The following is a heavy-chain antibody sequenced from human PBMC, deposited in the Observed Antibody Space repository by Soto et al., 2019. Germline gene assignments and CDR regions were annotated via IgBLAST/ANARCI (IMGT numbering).Heavy chain of an antibody. V-gene: IGHV3-21*06. Sequence: PGGSLRLSCAASGFTLRTYTMNWVRQAPGKGLEWVSSISISSSDRYYADPVRGRFTISRDNAKNALYLQMNSLRAEDTAVYFCVRGMNPLFGGQGTLVTVSS. CDR3: VRGMNPLF. CDR1: GFTLRTYT. J-gene: IGHJ4*01. CDR2: ISISSSDR.